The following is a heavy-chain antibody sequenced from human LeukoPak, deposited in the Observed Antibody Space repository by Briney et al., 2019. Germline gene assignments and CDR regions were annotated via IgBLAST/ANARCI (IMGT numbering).Heavy chain of an antibody. V-gene: IGHV4-39*07. CDR2: INHSGST. J-gene: IGHJ4*02. CDR3: ARGLRRAKNRRDIVGGQFDY. D-gene: IGHD2-15*01. CDR1: GGSISSGGYY. Sequence: SETLSLTCTVSGGSISSGGYYWSWIRQPPGKGLEWIGEINHSGSTNYNPSLKSRVTISVDTSKNQFSLKLSSVTAADTAVYYCARGLRRAKNRRDIVGGQFDYWGQGTLVTVSS.